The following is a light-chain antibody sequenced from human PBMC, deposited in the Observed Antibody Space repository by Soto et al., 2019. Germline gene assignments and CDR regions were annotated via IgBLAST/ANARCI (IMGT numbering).Light chain of an antibody. J-gene: IGLJ1*01. CDR1: TSDIGSYNL. V-gene: IGLV2-23*01. CDR2: EAS. Sequence: QSALTQPASVSGSPGQSITISCTGTTSDIGSYNLVSWYQQHPGKVPKIIIYEASKRPSGAPYRFSGSKSGNTASLTISGLQAEDEADNYCCSYAGSSTWVFGTGTKLTVL. CDR3: CSYAGSSTWV.